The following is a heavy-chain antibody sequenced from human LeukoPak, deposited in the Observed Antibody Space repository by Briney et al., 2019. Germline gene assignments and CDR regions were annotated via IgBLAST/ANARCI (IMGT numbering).Heavy chain of an antibody. J-gene: IGHJ4*02. D-gene: IGHD3-10*01. CDR1: GYSFTSYW. CDR2: IYPGDSDT. V-gene: IGHV5-51*01. Sequence: GESLKISCKGSGYSFTSYWIGWVRQMPGKGLEWMGIIYPGDSDTRYSPSFQGQVTISADKSISTAYLQWSSLKASDTAMYYCARGSMVRGVPSFSDYWGQGTLVTVSS. CDR3: ARGSMVRGVPSFSDY.